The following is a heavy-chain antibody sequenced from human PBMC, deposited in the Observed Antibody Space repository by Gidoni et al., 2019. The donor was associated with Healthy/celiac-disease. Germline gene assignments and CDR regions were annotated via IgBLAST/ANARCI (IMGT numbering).Heavy chain of an antibody. V-gene: IGHV1-3*01. CDR2: INAGNGNT. CDR3: ARGVWDDYGDLHFDY. CDR1: GYTFTSYA. D-gene: IGHD4-17*01. Sequence: QVHLVQSGAEVKKPGASVKVSCKASGYTFTSYAMHWVRQAPGQRLEWMGWINAGNGNTKYSQQYQGRVTITRDTAESTAYMELSSLRSEDTAVYYCARGVWDDYGDLHFDYWGQGTLVTVSS. J-gene: IGHJ4*02.